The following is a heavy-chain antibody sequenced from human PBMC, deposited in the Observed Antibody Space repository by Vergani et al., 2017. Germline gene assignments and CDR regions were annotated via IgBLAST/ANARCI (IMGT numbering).Heavy chain of an antibody. J-gene: IGHJ4*02. CDR2: ISYDGSNK. CDR3: ARSSGDYGSQDY. Sequence: QVQLVESGGGVVQPGRSLRLSCAASGFTFSSYAMHWVRQAPGKGLEWVAVISYDGSNKYYADSVKGRFTISRDNSKNTLYLQMNSLRAEDTAVYYCARSSGDYGSQDYWGQGTLVTVSS. CDR1: GFTFSSYA. D-gene: IGHD4-17*01. V-gene: IGHV3-30-3*01.